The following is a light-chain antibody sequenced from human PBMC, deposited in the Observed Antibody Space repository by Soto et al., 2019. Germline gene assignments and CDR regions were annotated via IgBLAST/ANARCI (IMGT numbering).Light chain of an antibody. CDR1: QGIRDA. V-gene: IGKV1-17*01. CDR3: LQHSSYPQT. CDR2: AAA. J-gene: IGKJ1*01. Sequence: DVQMTQSPSSLSASVGDRVTITCRGSQGIRDALGRYQQKPGQAPKRLIYAAASLQSEVPTGFNDRGSGAEYPLTIRSLQPEVFATYYCLQHSSYPQTVRQGTKVQIK.